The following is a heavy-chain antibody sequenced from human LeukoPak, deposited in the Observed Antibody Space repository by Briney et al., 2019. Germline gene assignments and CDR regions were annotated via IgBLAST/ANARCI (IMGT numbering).Heavy chain of an antibody. V-gene: IGHV4-59*01. J-gene: IGHJ6*03. CDR1: GGSISSYY. Sequence: PSETLSLTCTVSGGSISSYYWSWIRQPPGKGLEWIGYIYYSGSTNYNPSLKSRVTISVDTSKNQFSLKLSSVTAADTAVYYCAREQPQYYMGVWGKGTTVTVSS. CDR2: IYYSGST. CDR3: AREQPQYYMGV. D-gene: IGHD1-14*01.